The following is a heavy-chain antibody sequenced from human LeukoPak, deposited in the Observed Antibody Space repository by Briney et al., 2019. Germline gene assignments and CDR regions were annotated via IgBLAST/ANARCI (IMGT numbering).Heavy chain of an antibody. D-gene: IGHD3-10*01. CDR2: FSSDGRST. Sequence: GRSLRLSCAASGFXFSTFNIHWVRQAPGKGLEWVAVFSSDGRSTFYAENVQGRFTLSRDNSKNTLSLQMNSLRAEDTAVYYCAKGYYYHSGSFDYWGQGTLVTVSS. V-gene: IGHV3-30*18. CDR3: AKGYYYHSGSFDY. J-gene: IGHJ4*02. CDR1: GFXFSTFN.